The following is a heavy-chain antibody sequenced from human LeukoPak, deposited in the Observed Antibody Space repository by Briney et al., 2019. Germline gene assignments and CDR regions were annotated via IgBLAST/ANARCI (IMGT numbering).Heavy chain of an antibody. D-gene: IGHD2-15*01. J-gene: IGHJ4*02. CDR2: GNPDTGYT. V-gene: IGHV1-8*03. CDR1: GYTFFNSD. Sequence: ASVKVSCKASGYTFFNSDFNWVRHATGQGLEWMGWGNPDTGYTGYAQKFQGRVTITRDTSLGTAYMELSSLTSEDTAVYYCARGTGDSAALDYWGQGTLVTVSS. CDR3: ARGTGDSAALDY.